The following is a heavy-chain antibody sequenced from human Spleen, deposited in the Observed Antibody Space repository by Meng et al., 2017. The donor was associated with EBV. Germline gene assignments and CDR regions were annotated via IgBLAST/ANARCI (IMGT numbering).Heavy chain of an antibody. D-gene: IGHD3-10*01. CDR3: ASESGRGYTPDY. V-gene: IGHV1-69*06. CDR1: GGTFSSDA. Sequence: VQLVQSGAGVKKPGSSVKVSCKASGGTFSSDATSWVRQAPGQGLEWMGGLIPMLGAPNYAQKFQDRVTIIADKSTSIHYMELSSLRSDDTAVYYCASESGRGYTPDYWGRGTLVTVSS. CDR2: LIPMLGAP. J-gene: IGHJ4*02.